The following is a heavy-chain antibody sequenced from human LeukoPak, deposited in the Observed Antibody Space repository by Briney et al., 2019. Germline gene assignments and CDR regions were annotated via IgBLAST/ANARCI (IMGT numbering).Heavy chain of an antibody. CDR2: INPSGGST. D-gene: IGHD3-10*01. V-gene: IGHV1-46*01. J-gene: IGHJ6*03. Sequence: ASVKVSCKASGYTFTSYYMHWVRQAPGQGLEWMGIINPSGGSTSYAQKFQGRVTMTRDTSTSTVYMELSSLRSEDTAVYYCARDFPQYGSGSYYHSYYYYYMDVWGKGTTVTISS. CDR3: ARDFPQYGSGSYYHSYYYYYMDV. CDR1: GYTFTSYY.